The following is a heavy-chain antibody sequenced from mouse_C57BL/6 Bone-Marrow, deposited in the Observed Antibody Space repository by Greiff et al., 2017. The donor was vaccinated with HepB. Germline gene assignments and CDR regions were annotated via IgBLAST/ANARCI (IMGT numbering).Heavy chain of an antibody. D-gene: IGHD2-1*01. CDR3: ARSYLLWSLYHYAMDY. V-gene: IGHV14-3*01. CDR1: GFNIKNTY. CDR2: IDPANGNT. J-gene: IGHJ4*01. Sequence: EVQLQESVAELVRPGASVKLSCTASGFNIKNTYMHWVKQRPEQGLEWIGRIDPANGNTKYAPKFQGKATITADTSSNTAYLQLSSLTSEDTAIYYCARSYLLWSLYHYAMDYWGQGTSVTVSS.